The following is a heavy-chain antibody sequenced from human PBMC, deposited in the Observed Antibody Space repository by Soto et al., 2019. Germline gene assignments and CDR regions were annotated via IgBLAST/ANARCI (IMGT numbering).Heavy chain of an antibody. J-gene: IGHJ4*02. CDR3: AREYNWNNPFDS. V-gene: IGHV3-74*01. D-gene: IGHD1-20*01. Sequence: EVQLLESGGGLVQPGGSLRLSCAASGFTFSSYWMHWVRQAPGKGLVWVSRIDSDESRTNYADSVKGRFTISRDNAKNTLYLQMNSLRVEDTAVYYCAREYNWNNPFDSWGQGTLVTVSS. CDR2: IDSDESRT. CDR1: GFTFSSYW.